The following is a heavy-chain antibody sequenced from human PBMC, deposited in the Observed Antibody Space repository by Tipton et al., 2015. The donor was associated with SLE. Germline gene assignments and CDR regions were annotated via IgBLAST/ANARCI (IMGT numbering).Heavy chain of an antibody. CDR3: ASETSQSIAVADSAGATSRDY. D-gene: IGHD6-19*01. CDR2: IYSGGST. V-gene: IGHV3-66*01. Sequence: SLRLSCAASGFTVSSNYMSWVRQAPGKGLEWVSVIYSGGSTYYADSVKGRFTISRDNSKNTLYLQMNSLRAEDTAVYYCASETSQSIAVADSAGATSRDYWGQGTLVTVSS. J-gene: IGHJ4*02. CDR1: GFTVSSNY.